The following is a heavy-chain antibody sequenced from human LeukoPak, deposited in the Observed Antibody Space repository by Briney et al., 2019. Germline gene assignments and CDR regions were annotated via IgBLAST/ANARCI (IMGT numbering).Heavy chain of an antibody. CDR2: INPSGGST. Sequence: ASVKVSCKASGYTFTSYYMHWVRQAPGQGLEWMGIINPSGGSTSYAQKFQGRVTMTRDTSTSTVYMELSSLRSEDTAVYYCARVPPNYDSSGYYYPYYFDYWGQGTLVTVSS. CDR3: ARVPPNYDSSGYYYPYYFDY. D-gene: IGHD3-22*01. CDR1: GYTFTSYY. J-gene: IGHJ4*02. V-gene: IGHV1-46*01.